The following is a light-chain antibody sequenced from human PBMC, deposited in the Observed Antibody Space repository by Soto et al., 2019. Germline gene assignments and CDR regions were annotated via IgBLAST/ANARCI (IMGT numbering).Light chain of an antibody. CDR2: AAS. Sequence: DIQMTQSPSSLSASVGDRVTITCRASQGISSYLAWYQQKLGKVPKLLISAASTLQSGVPSQFSGSGSGTDFTLTISSLQPEDVATYYCQKYSSVITFGQGTRLEIK. CDR3: QKYSSVIT. CDR1: QGISSY. J-gene: IGKJ5*01. V-gene: IGKV1-27*01.